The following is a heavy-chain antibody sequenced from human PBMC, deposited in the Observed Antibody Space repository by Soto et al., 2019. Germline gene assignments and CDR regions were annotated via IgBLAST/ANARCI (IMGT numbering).Heavy chain of an antibody. CDR1: GFTSSSYA. CDR3: ARDPTPGSSNTMIVVVTPVDY. V-gene: IGHV3-30-3*01. D-gene: IGHD3-22*01. CDR2: ISYDGSNK. J-gene: IGHJ4*02. Sequence: QVQLVESGGGVVQPGRSLRLSCAASGFTSSSYAMHWVRQAPGKGLEWVAVISYDGSNKYYADSVKGRFTISRDNSQNTLYVQMNSLRAEDTAVYYCARDPTPGSSNTMIVVVTPVDYWGQGTLVTVSS.